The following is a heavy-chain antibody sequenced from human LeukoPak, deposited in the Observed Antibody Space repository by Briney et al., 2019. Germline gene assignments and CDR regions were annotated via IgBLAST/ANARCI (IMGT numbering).Heavy chain of an antibody. Sequence: PSETLSLTCTVSGGSISTYYWSWIRQPPGKGLEWIGYIYYSGSTNYNPSLKSRVTMSVNTSKNQFSLKLSSVTAADTAVYYCARAASGWSHAFDIWGQGTMVTVSS. V-gene: IGHV4-59*01. CDR3: ARAASGWSHAFDI. J-gene: IGHJ3*02. D-gene: IGHD6-19*01. CDR1: GGSISTYY. CDR2: IYYSGST.